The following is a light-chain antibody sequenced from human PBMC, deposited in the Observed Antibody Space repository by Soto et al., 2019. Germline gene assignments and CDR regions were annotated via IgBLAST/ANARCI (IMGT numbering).Light chain of an antibody. Sequence: QSVLTQPPSVSGAPGQRVTISCTGSSSNIGACYDVHWYQQLPGTAPKLLIYENSNRPSGVPDRFSGSKSGTSASLAITGLQAEDAAYYYCQYSDSSLSVFGAGTKVTVL. V-gene: IGLV1-40*01. CDR3: QYSDSSLSV. CDR2: ENS. CDR1: SSNIGACYD. J-gene: IGLJ1*01.